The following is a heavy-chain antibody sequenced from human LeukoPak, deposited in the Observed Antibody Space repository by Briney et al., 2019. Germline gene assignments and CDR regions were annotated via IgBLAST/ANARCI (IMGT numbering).Heavy chain of an antibody. J-gene: IGHJ3*02. CDR3: ARAGGEMATKGGAFDI. D-gene: IGHD5-24*01. Sequence: SETLSLTCAVYGGSFSGYYWSWIRQPPGKGLEWIGYIYYSGSTNYNPSLKSRVTISVDTSKNQFSLKLSSVTAADTAVYYCARAGGEMATKGGAFDIWGQGTMVTVSS. CDR2: IYYSGST. V-gene: IGHV4-59*01. CDR1: GGSFSGYY.